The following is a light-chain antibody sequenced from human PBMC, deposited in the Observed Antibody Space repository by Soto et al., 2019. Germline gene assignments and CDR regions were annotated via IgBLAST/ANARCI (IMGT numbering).Light chain of an antibody. J-gene: IGKJ1*01. CDR2: GAS. CDR1: QSVSSSY. V-gene: IGKV3-20*01. CDR3: QQYGSLGT. Sequence: PGEIFTLSCRASQSVSSSYLTWYQQKPGQAPRLLIYGASSRATGIPDNFSGSGSGTDFTLNISRLGPEDSAVYYCQQYGSLGTFGQGSKVEIX.